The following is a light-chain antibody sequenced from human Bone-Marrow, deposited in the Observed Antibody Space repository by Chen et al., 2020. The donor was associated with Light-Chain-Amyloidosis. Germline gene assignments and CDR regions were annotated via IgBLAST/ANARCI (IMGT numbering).Light chain of an antibody. CDR3: RVWDRGRERRV. CDR1: NIGSTS. V-gene: IGLV3-21*02. CDR2: DDS. J-gene: IGLJ3*02. Sequence: SYVLTQPSSVSVAPGQTATIACGGNNIGSTSVHWYQQTPGQAPLLVVYDDSDRPSGIPERLSGSKSGTTAPLAISRVEAGDGADYYCRVWDRGRERRVFGGGTRLPVL.